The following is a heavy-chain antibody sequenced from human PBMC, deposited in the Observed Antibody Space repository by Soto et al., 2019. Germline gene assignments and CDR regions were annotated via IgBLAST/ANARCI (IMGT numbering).Heavy chain of an antibody. CDR3: AREIAAAGREDYFDY. V-gene: IGHV4-30-2*01. D-gene: IGHD6-13*01. Sequence: QLQLQESGSGLVKPSQTLSLTCAVSGGSISSGGYSWSWIRQPPGKGLEWIGYIYHSGSTYYNPSLKSRVTISVDRSKNQFSLKLSSVTAADTAVYYCAREIAAAGREDYFDYWGQGTLVTVSS. CDR2: IYHSGST. CDR1: GGSISSGGYS. J-gene: IGHJ4*02.